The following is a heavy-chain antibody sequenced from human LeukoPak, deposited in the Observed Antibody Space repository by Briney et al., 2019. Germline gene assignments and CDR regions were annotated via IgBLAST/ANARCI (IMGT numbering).Heavy chain of an antibody. V-gene: IGHV3-9*01. CDR1: GFTFDDYA. Sequence: PGRSLRLSCAASGFTFDDYAVHWVRQAPGKGLEWVSGISWNSGSIGYADSVKGRFTISRDNAKNSLYLQMNSLRAEDTALYYCAKGSSGWTSDAFDIWGQGTMVTVSS. J-gene: IGHJ3*02. D-gene: IGHD6-19*01. CDR2: ISWNSGSI. CDR3: AKGSSGWTSDAFDI.